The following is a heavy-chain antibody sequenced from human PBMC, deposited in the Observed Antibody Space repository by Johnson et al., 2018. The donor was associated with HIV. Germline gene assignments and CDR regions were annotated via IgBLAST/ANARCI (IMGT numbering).Heavy chain of an antibody. CDR2: IYSGGST. J-gene: IGHJ3*02. D-gene: IGHD3-16*01. V-gene: IGHV3-66*01. Sequence: VQLMESGGGLVQPGGSLRLSCAASGFTVSSNYMSWVRQAPGKGLEWVSVIYSGGSTYYADSVKGRFTISRDNSKNTLYLQMNSLRAEDTAVYYCASATGEEAFDIWGQGTMVTVSS. CDR3: ASATGEEAFDI. CDR1: GFTVSSNY.